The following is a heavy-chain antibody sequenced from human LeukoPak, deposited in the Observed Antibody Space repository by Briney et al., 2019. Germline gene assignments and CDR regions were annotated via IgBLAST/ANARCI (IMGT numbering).Heavy chain of an antibody. J-gene: IGHJ3*02. CDR2: INPNSGDT. Sequence: GSVKVSCKASGYTFTGYYMHWVRQAPGQGLEWMGWINPNSGDTNYAQKFQGRVTMTRDTSISTAHMELSRLRSDDTAVYYCARDPLKYYDSSVDGAFDIWGQGTMVTVSS. CDR3: ARDPLKYYDSSVDGAFDI. CDR1: GYTFTGYY. V-gene: IGHV1-2*02. D-gene: IGHD3-22*01.